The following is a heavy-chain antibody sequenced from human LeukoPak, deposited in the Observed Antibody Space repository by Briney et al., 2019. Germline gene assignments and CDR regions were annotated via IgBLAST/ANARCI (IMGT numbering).Heavy chain of an antibody. J-gene: IGHJ3*02. V-gene: IGHV4-59*01. CDR2: IYYSGST. CDR3: ARLGYDILTGYYKGAFDI. Sequence: SETLSLTCTVSGGSISSYYWSWIRQPPGKGLEWIGYIYYSGSTNYNPSLTSRVTISVDTSKNQFSLKLSSVTAADTAVYYCARLGYDILTGYYKGAFDIWGQGTMVTVSS. CDR1: GGSISSYY. D-gene: IGHD3-9*01.